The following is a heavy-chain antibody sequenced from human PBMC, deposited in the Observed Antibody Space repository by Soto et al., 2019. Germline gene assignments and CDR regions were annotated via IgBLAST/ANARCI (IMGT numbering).Heavy chain of an antibody. CDR1: GGSISSSSYY. Sequence: QLQLQESGPGLVKPSETLSLTCTVSGGSISSSSYYWGWIRQPPGKGLEWIGIIYYSGSTYYNPSLKSRVNISVDTSKNQFSLKLSSVTAADTAVYYCARHPGAFDLWGQGTMVTVSS. V-gene: IGHV4-39*01. CDR3: ARHPGAFDL. D-gene: IGHD3-10*01. CDR2: IYYSGST. J-gene: IGHJ3*01.